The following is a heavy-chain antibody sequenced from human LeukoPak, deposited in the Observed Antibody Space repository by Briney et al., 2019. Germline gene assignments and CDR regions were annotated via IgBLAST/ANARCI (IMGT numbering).Heavy chain of an antibody. CDR1: GFTVSSNY. CDR2: IYSGGST. V-gene: IGHV3-53*01. J-gene: IGHJ4*02. D-gene: IGHD1-26*01. Sequence: GGSLRLSCAASGFTVSSNYMSWVRQAPGRGLEWVSVIYSGGSTYYADSVKGRFTISRDNSKNTLYLQMNSLRAEDTAVCYCARALGDSGSYLFDYWGQGTLVTVSS. CDR3: ARALGDSGSYLFDY.